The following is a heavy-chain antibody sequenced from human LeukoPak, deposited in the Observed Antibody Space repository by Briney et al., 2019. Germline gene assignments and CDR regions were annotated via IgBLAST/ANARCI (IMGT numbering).Heavy chain of an antibody. J-gene: IGHJ4*02. CDR1: DVSISSIRFY. Sequence: SQSLSLTRIVSDVSISSIRFYWGWIRHPPRKGLEWVVRMYTRSYTGTTSYNPSLERPVTLSVDTSKNLCSLTLSSATAAHTAVYYSVGEKYGTGSYYKSSDWGQGTLVTVSS. CDR3: VGEKYGTGSYYKSSD. CDR2: MYTRSYTGTT. V-gene: IGHV4-39*07. D-gene: IGHD3-10*01.